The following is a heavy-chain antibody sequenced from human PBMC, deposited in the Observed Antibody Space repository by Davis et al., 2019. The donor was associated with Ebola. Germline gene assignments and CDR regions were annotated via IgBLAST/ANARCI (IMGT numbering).Heavy chain of an antibody. CDR2: IYYSGTT. Sequence: MPSETLSLTCSVAGGSISSGGYYWNWIRQHPGEGLEWIGIIYYSGTTHYNPSLKSRVIISRDTSKNQFSLKLSSVTAADTAVYYCARGDSSDGMDVWGKGTTVTVSS. CDR1: GGSISSGGYY. J-gene: IGHJ6*04. V-gene: IGHV4-31*03. D-gene: IGHD3-22*01. CDR3: ARGDSSDGMDV.